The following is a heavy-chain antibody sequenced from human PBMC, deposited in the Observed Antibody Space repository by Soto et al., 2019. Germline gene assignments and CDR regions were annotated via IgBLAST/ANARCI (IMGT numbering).Heavy chain of an antibody. CDR2: ISPTGDTI. CDR3: ARDEYGDYANWLDP. D-gene: IGHD4-17*01. V-gene: IGHV3-48*03. J-gene: IGHJ5*02. Sequence: GGSLRLSCAASGFTFSSYEMNWVRQAPGKGLEWISYISPTGDTIYYADSVKGRFTISRDNAKNSLYLQMNSLRAEDTAVYYCARDEYGDYANWLDPWGQGTLVTVYS. CDR1: GFTFSSYE.